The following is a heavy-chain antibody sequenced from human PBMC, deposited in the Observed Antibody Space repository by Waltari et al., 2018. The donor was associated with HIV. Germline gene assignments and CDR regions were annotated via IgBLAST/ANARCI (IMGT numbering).Heavy chain of an antibody. CDR2: IKEDGSQK. CDR3: ARDGGEY. Sequence: DVQLVESGGGVVRPGGSLRLSCVGSGFDFRRYGMTGVSQTPGKGLAWVDNIKEDGSQKYYEESVKGRFTITRDNAENTVWLEMRNLRVDDAGLYYCARDGGEYWGQGTLLTVSS. V-gene: IGHV3-7*01. D-gene: IGHD3-10*01. CDR1: GFDFRRYG. J-gene: IGHJ4*02.